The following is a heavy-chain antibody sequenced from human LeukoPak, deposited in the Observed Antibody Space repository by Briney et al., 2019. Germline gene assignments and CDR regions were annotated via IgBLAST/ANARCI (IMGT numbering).Heavy chain of an antibody. CDR1: GASISSGGYY. CDR2: IYYGGST. V-gene: IGHV4-31*03. J-gene: IGHJ4*02. CDR3: ARADGGVRGYYFDY. D-gene: IGHD3-10*01. Sequence: SQTLSLTCTVSGASISSGGYYWSWVRQDPGKGLEWIGYIYYGGSTYYNPSLKSRITISVDTSKNQFSLELSSATAADTAVYFCARADGGVRGYYFDYWGQGIMVTVSS.